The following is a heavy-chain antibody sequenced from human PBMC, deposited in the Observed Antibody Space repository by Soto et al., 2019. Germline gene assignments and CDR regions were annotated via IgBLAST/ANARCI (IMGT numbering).Heavy chain of an antibody. CDR3: AKSISSGYHSLYFDY. CDR1: GFTFSSYA. CDR2: ISGSGGST. J-gene: IGHJ4*02. V-gene: IGHV3-23*01. D-gene: IGHD3-3*01. Sequence: EVQLLESGGGLVQPGGSLRLSCAASGFTFSSYAMSWVRQAPGKGLEWVSAISGSGGSTYYADSVKGRFTISRDNSRNTLYLQMNSLRAEDTAVYYCAKSISSGYHSLYFDYWGQGTLVTVSS.